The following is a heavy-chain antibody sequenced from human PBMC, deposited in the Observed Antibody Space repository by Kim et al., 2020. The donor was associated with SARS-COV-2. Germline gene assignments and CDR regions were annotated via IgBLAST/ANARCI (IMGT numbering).Heavy chain of an antibody. CDR1: GGSISSYY. Sequence: SETLSLTCTVSGGSISSYYWSWIRQPPGKGLEWIGYMYYSGSTNYNPSLKSRVTISVDTSKNQLSLKLSSVTAADTAVYYCAREGYYDSSGYYSHDAFDIWGQGTMVTVSS. J-gene: IGHJ3*02. CDR3: AREGYYDSSGYYSHDAFDI. CDR2: MYYSGST. D-gene: IGHD3-22*01. V-gene: IGHV4-59*01.